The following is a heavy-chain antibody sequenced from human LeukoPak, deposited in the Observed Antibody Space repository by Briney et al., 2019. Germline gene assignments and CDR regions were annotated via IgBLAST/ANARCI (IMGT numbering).Heavy chain of an antibody. V-gene: IGHV3-30*04. Sequence: GGSLRLSCAASGFTFSSYAMHWVRQAPGKGLEWVAFISYDGSNKYYADSVKGRFTISRDNSKNTLYLQMNSLRAEDTAVYYRARGWNGDYNRGFDYWGQGTLVTISS. CDR3: ARGWNGDYNRGFDY. J-gene: IGHJ4*02. CDR2: ISYDGSNK. D-gene: IGHD4-17*01. CDR1: GFTFSSYA.